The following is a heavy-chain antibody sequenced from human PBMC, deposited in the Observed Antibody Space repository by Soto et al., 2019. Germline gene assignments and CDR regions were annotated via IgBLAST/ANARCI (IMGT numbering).Heavy chain of an antibody. CDR2: ISSSSSYI. CDR3: ARDKYDFWSGYYSSA. Sequence: GSLRLSCAASGFTFSSYSMNWVRQAPGKGLEWVSSISSSSSYIYYADSVKGRFTISRDNAKNSLYLQMNSLRAEDTAVYYCARDKYDFWSGYYSSAWGQGTLVTVSS. CDR1: GFTFSSYS. J-gene: IGHJ5*02. D-gene: IGHD3-3*01. V-gene: IGHV3-21*01.